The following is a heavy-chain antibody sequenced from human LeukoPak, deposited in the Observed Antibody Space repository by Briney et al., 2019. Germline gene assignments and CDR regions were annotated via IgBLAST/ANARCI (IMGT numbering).Heavy chain of an antibody. Sequence: GGSLRLSCAASGFTFSDYYMSWIRQAPGKGLEWVSYISSSGSTIYYADSVKGRFTISRDNAKNSLYLQMNSLRAEDTAVYYCARPQTTKLDDAFDIWGQGTMVTVSS. V-gene: IGHV3-11*04. CDR1: GFTFSDYY. CDR3: ARPQTTKLDDAFDI. J-gene: IGHJ3*02. CDR2: ISSSGSTI. D-gene: IGHD4-11*01.